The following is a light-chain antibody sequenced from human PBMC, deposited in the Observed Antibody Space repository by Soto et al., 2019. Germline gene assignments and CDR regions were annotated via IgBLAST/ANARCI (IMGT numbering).Light chain of an antibody. Sequence: EIVMTQSPATLSVSPGERATLSCRASQSISSNLAWYQQKLGQAPRLLIYRASTRATGIPARFRGSGSGTEFTLTISSLQSEDFALYYDHQYENWPQTFGQGTKVEI. V-gene: IGKV3-15*01. J-gene: IGKJ1*01. CDR2: RAS. CDR1: QSISSN. CDR3: HQYENWPQT.